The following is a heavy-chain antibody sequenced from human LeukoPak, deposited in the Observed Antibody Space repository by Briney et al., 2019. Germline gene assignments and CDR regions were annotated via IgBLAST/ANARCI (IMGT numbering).Heavy chain of an antibody. D-gene: IGHD3-16*01. CDR1: GTSISSSSYY. CDR2: IYSSGST. J-gene: IGHJ6*02. V-gene: IGHV4-39*01. Sequence: SETLSLTCTISGTSISSSSYYWGWIRQPPGKGLKWIGSIYSSGSTYYTPSLQSRVTMSVDTSKKQFSLKLSSVTAADTAVYYCARHRFIWGSSHYFGVDVWGQGTTVIVSS. CDR3: ARHRFIWGSSHYFGVDV.